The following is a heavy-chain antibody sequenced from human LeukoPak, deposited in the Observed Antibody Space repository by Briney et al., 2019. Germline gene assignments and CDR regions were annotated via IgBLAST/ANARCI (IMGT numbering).Heavy chain of an antibody. J-gene: IGHJ4*02. CDR3: ARGSYYYGRSFDY. CDR1: GFTFSSYS. V-gene: IGHV3-21*01. D-gene: IGHD3-10*01. CDR2: ISSSSSYI. Sequence: GGSLRLSCAASGFTFSSYSMNWVRQAPGKGLEWVSSISSSSSYIYYADSVKGRFTISRDNSKNTLYLQMNSLRAEDTAVYYCARGSYYYGRSFDYWGQGTLVTVSS.